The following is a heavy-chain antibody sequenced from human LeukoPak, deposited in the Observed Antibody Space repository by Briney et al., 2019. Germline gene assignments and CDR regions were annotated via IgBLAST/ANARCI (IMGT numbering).Heavy chain of an antibody. D-gene: IGHD3-10*01. Sequence: PGGSLRLSCAASAFTFSSYGMSWVRQAPGKGLEWVSAISGDGRDIFHADAVKGRFTISRDNTKKSLYLQMNSLRAEDTAVYYCATDRGTIWGQGTLVIVSS. CDR1: AFTFSSYG. V-gene: IGHV3-21*01. CDR3: ATDRGTI. J-gene: IGHJ4*02. CDR2: ISGDGRDI.